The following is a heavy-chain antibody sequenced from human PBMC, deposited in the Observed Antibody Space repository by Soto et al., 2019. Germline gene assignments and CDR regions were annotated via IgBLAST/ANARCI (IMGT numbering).Heavy chain of an antibody. CDR3: AGGVDTAMVQYYYYYYGMDV. J-gene: IGHJ6*02. Sequence: EVQLLESGGGLVQPGGSLRLSCAASGFTFSSYAMSWVRQAPGKGLEWVSAISGSGGSTYYADSVKGRFTISRDNSKSTLYLQMNSLRAEDTAVYYCAGGVDTAMVQYYYYYYGMDVWGQGTTVTVSS. D-gene: IGHD5-18*01. CDR1: GFTFSSYA. V-gene: IGHV3-23*01. CDR2: ISGSGGST.